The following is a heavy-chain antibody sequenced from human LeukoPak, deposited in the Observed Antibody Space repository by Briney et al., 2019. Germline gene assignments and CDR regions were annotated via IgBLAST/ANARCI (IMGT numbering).Heavy chain of an antibody. CDR1: RFTFSTSA. J-gene: IGHJ4*02. CDR2: INSYSSHI. V-gene: IGHV3-21*01. D-gene: IGHD5/OR15-5a*01. CDR3: ARDPERYLRTGKFDY. Sequence: GGSLRVSCAASRFTFSTSAMNWVRQVPGKGLEWVSSINSYSSHIYYAASVRGRFTVSRDNARNSVFLQMNSLTAEDTAVYYCARDPERYLRTGKFDYWGQGTLVTVSS.